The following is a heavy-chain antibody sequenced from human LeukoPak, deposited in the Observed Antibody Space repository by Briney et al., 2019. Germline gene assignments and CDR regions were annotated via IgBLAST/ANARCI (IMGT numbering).Heavy chain of an antibody. V-gene: IGHV3-7*01. CDR2: MNGDGSQI. D-gene: IGHD1-26*01. CDR1: GFTFRGHW. Sequence: GGSLSLSCAASGFTFRGHWLSWVRQAPAKGLEWVAHMNGDGSQIYYMDFVKGRFTISRDNAKNSLYLQMNGLRAEDTAVYYCVAWGNSGNSWGQGTLVTVSS. CDR3: VAWGNSGNS. J-gene: IGHJ4*02.